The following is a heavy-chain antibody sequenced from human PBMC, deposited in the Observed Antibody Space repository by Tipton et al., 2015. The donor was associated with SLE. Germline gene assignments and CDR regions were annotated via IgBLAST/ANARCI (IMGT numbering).Heavy chain of an antibody. CDR3: GRTPRVDCGGDCHLGY. D-gene: IGHD2-21*01. J-gene: IGHJ4*02. CDR2: INPSGGST. CDR1: GYTFTSYY. Sequence: QSGAEVKKPGASVKVSCKASGYTFTSYYMHWVRQAPGQGLEWMGIINPSGGSTSYSQKFQGRVTMTRDTSTNTVYMELSSLVAEDAAVYYCGRTPRVDCGGDCHLGYWGQGALVTVSS. V-gene: IGHV1-46*01.